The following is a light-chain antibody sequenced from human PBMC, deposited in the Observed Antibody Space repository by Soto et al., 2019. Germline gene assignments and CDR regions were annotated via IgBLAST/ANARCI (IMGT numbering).Light chain of an antibody. J-gene: IGKJ5*01. Sequence: EIVMTQSPATLSVSPGERATLSCRASQSVRSDLVWYQQKPGQAPRLLIYGASTRATAIPARYSGSGSGTEFTLTISSLEPEDFAVYYCQQRSNWPPLITFGQGTRLEIK. CDR2: GAS. CDR3: QQRSNWPPLIT. V-gene: IGKV3-15*01. CDR1: QSVRSD.